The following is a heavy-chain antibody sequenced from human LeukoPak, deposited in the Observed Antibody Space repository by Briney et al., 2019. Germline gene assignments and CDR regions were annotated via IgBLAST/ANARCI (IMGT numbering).Heavy chain of an antibody. Sequence: GGSLRLSCAASGFTFRTSGMNWVRQAPGKGLEWVSYISSSGTTISYAQSVKGRFTITRDNAQNSLTLHMNTLRADDTAVYYCAKGGLVHRFDPWGQGTLVTVSS. V-gene: IGHV3-48*01. CDR3: AKGGLVHRFDP. J-gene: IGHJ5*02. CDR1: GFTFRTSG. CDR2: ISSSGTTI.